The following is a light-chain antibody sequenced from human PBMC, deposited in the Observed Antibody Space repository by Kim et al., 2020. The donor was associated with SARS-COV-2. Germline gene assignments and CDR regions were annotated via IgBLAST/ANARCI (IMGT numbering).Light chain of an antibody. J-gene: IGLJ1*01. CDR2: DNN. CDR3: GTWDSSLSAYV. Sequence: GQKVTISCSGSSSNIGNNYVSWYQQLPGTAPKLLIYDNNKRPSGIPDRFSGSKSGTSSTLGITGLQTGDEADYYCGTWDSSLSAYVFGTGTKVTVL. V-gene: IGLV1-51*01. CDR1: SSNIGNNY.